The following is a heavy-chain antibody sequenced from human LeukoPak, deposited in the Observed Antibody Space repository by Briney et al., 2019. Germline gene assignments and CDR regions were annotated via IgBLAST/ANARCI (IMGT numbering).Heavy chain of an antibody. J-gene: IGHJ4*02. CDR3: ARWIHGPAGTRDYFDD. CDR1: GDSLIRSGYY. Sequence: SETLSLTCTVSGDSLIRSGYYWAWIRQPPGKGLEWIGNIHTNGYADYNPSLKSRVPISVDASKSQFSLSLTSVTAADTAVYFCARWIHGPAGTRDYFDDWGQGTLVTVSS. D-gene: IGHD1-1*01. V-gene: IGHV4-39*07. CDR2: IHTNGYA.